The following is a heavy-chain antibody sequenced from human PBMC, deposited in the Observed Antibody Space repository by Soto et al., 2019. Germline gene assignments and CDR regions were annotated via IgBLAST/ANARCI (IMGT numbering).Heavy chain of an antibody. CDR3: ARQASAGKNDYAVDV. V-gene: IGHV5-51*01. J-gene: IGHJ6*02. Sequence: ELQLVPSGAEVKKPGESLKISCNGSGYSFTTYWIGWVRQMPGKGLEGMVIIYPGDSDTRYSPSFQGQVTISSDKSINTTYLQWRSLKASYTAIYYWARQASAGKNDYAVDVWGQGNRVTASS. CDR1: GYSFTTYW. D-gene: IGHD6-13*01. CDR2: IYPGDSDT.